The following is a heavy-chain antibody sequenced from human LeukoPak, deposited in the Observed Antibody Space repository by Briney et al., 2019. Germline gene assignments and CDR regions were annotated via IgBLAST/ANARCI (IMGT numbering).Heavy chain of an antibody. V-gene: IGHV1-46*01. D-gene: IGHD3-22*01. CDR2: INPSGGST. J-gene: IGHJ4*02. CDR3: AGVRVPGGYDSSGSFDY. Sequence: GASVKVSCKASGYTFTSYYMHWVRQAPGQGLEWMGIINPSGGSTSYAQKFQGRVTMTRDTSTSTVYMELSSLRSEDTAVYYCAGVRVPGGYDSSGSFDYWGQGTLVTVSS. CDR1: GYTFTSYY.